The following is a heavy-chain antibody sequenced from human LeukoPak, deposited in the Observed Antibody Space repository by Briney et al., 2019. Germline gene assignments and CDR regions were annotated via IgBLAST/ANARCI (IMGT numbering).Heavy chain of an antibody. D-gene: IGHD3-3*01. Sequence: GGSLRLSCAASGFTFSSYAMSWVRQALGKGLEWVSAISGSGGSTYYADSVKGRFTISRDNSKNTLYLQMNSLRAEDTAVYYCAKVGTTIFGVVIIPYFDYWGQGTLVTVSS. CDR1: GFTFSSYA. V-gene: IGHV3-23*01. J-gene: IGHJ4*02. CDR3: AKVGTTIFGVVIIPYFDY. CDR2: ISGSGGST.